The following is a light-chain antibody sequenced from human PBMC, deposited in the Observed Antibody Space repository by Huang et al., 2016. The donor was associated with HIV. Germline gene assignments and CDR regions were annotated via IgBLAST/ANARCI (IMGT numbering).Light chain of an antibody. Sequence: DIQVTQSPPTVSASVGDRVTITCRASQSISSWLAWYQQKPGIAPKVLIYKASSLQSGVPSRFRGTGSGTEFTLTISSLQPDDFATYYCQQYNTYMWTFGQGTKVEI. CDR3: QQYNTYMWT. CDR2: KAS. J-gene: IGKJ1*01. V-gene: IGKV1-5*03. CDR1: QSISSW.